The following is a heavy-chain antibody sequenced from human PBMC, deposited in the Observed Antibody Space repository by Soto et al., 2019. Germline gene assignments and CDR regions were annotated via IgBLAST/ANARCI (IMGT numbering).Heavy chain of an antibody. CDR2: ISSTTNYI. Sequence: WWSLRLSCSASVFTCTSYSMNWGRQAPGKGLEWVSSISSTTNYIYYGDSMKGRFTISRDNAKNSLYLEMNSLRAEDTAVYYCARESEDLTSNFDYWGQGTLVTVSS. CDR3: ARESEDLTSNFDY. J-gene: IGHJ4*02. V-gene: IGHV3-21*06. CDR1: VFTCTSYS.